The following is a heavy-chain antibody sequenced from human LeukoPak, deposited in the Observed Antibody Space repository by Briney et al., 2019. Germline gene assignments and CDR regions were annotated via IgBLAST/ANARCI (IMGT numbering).Heavy chain of an antibody. Sequence: RGSLRLSCAASGFTFSSYEMNWVRQAPGKGLESVSYISSSGSTIYYADSVKGRFTISRDNAKNSLYLQMNSLRAEDTAVYYCAELGITMIGGVWGKGTTVTISS. J-gene: IGHJ6*04. D-gene: IGHD3-10*02. CDR1: GFTFSSYE. V-gene: IGHV3-48*03. CDR3: AELGITMIGGV. CDR2: ISSSGSTI.